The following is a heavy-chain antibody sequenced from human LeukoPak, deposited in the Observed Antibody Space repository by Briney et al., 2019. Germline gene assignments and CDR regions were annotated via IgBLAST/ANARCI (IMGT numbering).Heavy chain of an antibody. V-gene: IGHV4-39*07. Sequence: SETLSLTCTVSGGSISSSSYYWGWIRQPPGTGLEWIGSIYYSGSTYYNPSLKSRVTISVDTSKNQFSLKLTSVTATDTAVYFCARGPLGDLFSDAFDIWGQGTKVTVSS. J-gene: IGHJ3*02. CDR1: GGSISSSSYY. CDR3: ARGPLGDLFSDAFDI. CDR2: IYYSGST. D-gene: IGHD3-10*01.